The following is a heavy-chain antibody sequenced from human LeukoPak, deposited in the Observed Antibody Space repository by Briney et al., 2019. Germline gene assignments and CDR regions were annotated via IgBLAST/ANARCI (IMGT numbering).Heavy chain of an antibody. CDR3: ARITYDFWSPYYLPDDP. J-gene: IGHJ5*02. Sequence: ASVKVSCKASGYTFTNYAISWVRQAPGQGLEWMGRIIIYIGNTNYAQKLQGRVTITTDKSTSTAYMELRSLRSDDTAVDYCARITYDFWSPYYLPDDPWGKGTLVTVSS. D-gene: IGHD3-3*01. CDR2: IIIYIGNT. CDR1: GYTFTNYA. V-gene: IGHV1-18*01.